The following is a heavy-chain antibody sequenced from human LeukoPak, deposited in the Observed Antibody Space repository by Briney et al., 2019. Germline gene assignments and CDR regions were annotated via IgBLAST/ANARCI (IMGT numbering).Heavy chain of an antibody. CDR2: INHSGST. CDR3: ARGEFYYGSGSYCFDI. J-gene: IGHJ3*02. V-gene: IGHV4-34*01. D-gene: IGHD3-10*01. Sequence: PSETLSLTCAVYGGSFSASDWSWIRQPPGKGLEWIGQINHSGSTNYNPSLKSRVTISVDTSKNQLSLKLSSVTAADTAVYYCARGEFYYGSGSYCFDIWGQGTMVTVSS. CDR1: GGSFSASD.